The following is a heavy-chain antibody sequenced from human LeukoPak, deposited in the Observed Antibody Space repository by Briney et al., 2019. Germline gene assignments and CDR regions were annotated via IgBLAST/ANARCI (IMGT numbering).Heavy chain of an antibody. D-gene: IGHD1-14*01. V-gene: IGHV3-30-3*02. CDR1: GFTFSSYA. CDR3: AKLHNLNSDY. CDR2: TSYDGSNK. Sequence: GRSLRLSCAASGFTFSSYAMHWVRQAPGKGLEWVAVTSYDGSNKYYADSVKGRFTISRDNSKNTLYLQVNSLRAEDTAVYYCAKLHNLNSDYWGQGTLVTVSS. J-gene: IGHJ4*02.